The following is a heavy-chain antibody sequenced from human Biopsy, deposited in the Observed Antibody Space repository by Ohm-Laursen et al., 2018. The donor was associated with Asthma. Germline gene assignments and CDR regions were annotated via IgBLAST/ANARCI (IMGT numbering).Heavy chain of an antibody. CDR3: ASDFPKDYVRYNFQF. V-gene: IGHV1-24*01. Sequence: ASVKGSCMISGYSPTDLSMHWVRQAPGQGLEWMGGHDHEEGGTVNARRFQGRVTMTEDTSTDTAYMELSSLSSDDTAVYYCASDFPKDYVRYNFQFWGQGTLVTVSS. D-gene: IGHD4-17*01. CDR2: HDHEEGGT. J-gene: IGHJ4*02. CDR1: GYSPTDLS.